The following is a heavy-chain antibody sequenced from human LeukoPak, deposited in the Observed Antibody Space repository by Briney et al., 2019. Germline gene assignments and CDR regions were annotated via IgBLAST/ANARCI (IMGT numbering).Heavy chain of an antibody. J-gene: IGHJ5*02. D-gene: IGHD2-15*01. CDR3: ARAVVADTNWFDP. Sequence: EPSQTLSLTCTVSGGSISSGSYYWSWIRQPAGKGLEWIGRIYTSGSTNYNPSLKSRVTISVDTSKNQFSLKVSSVTAADTAVYYCARAVVADTNWFDPWGQGTLVTVSS. V-gene: IGHV4-61*02. CDR1: GGSISSGSYY. CDR2: IYTSGST.